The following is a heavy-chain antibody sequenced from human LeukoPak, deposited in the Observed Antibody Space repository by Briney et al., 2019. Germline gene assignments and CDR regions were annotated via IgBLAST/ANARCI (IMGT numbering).Heavy chain of an antibody. CDR1: GGSFSGYY. J-gene: IGHJ4*02. CDR2: INHSGST. V-gene: IGHV4-34*01. Sequence: PSENLSLTCAVYGGSFSGYYWSWIRQPPGKGLEWIGEINHSGSTNYNPSLKSRVTISVDTSKNQFSLKLSSVTAADTAVYYCARGAAIGSGSYSPTYFDYWGQGTLVTVSS. D-gene: IGHD3-10*01. CDR3: ARGAAIGSGSYSPTYFDY.